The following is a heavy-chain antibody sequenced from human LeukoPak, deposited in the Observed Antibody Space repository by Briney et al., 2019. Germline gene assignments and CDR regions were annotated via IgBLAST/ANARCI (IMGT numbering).Heavy chain of an antibody. V-gene: IGHV4-59*01. J-gene: IGHJ6*03. CDR1: SGSINAYY. D-gene: IGHD3-10*01. Sequence: PSETLSLTCTVSSGSINAYYWTWIRQPPGKELEWIGYIYYSGSTTYNPSLQSRVTMSVDTSKNQFSLNLSSVTAADTAVYYCARNMVRGVIFKNYYMDVWGKGTTVTVSS. CDR3: ARNMVRGVIFKNYYMDV. CDR2: IYYSGST.